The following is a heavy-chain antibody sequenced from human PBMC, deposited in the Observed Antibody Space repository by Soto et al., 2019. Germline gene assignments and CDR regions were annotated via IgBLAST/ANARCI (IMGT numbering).Heavy chain of an antibody. J-gene: IGHJ5*02. Sequence: QVQLQESGPGLVKPLETLSLTCNVSGGSIFSYYWYWIRQPPGKGLEWIGYIYFSGSTSYNPSLKSRVTISGDRSKNQFSLKLSSVTAADTAVYYCARGYPSNTQYGCFDPWGQGTLVTVSS. CDR1: GGSIFSYY. CDR3: ARGYPSNTQYGCFDP. V-gene: IGHV4-59*01. D-gene: IGHD2-2*01. CDR2: IYFSGST.